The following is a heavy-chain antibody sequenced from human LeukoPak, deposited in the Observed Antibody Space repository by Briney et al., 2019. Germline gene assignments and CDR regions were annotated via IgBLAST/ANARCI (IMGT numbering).Heavy chain of an antibody. Sequence: SETLSLTCAVYGGSFSGYYWNWIRQPPGKGLEWIGEINHSRSTNYNPSLKSRVTISVDTSKNQFSLKLSSVTAADTAVYYCARARGFLEWLTFDYWGQGTLATVSS. CDR3: ARARGFLEWLTFDY. D-gene: IGHD3-3*01. J-gene: IGHJ4*02. CDR2: INHSRST. CDR1: GGSFSGYY. V-gene: IGHV4-34*01.